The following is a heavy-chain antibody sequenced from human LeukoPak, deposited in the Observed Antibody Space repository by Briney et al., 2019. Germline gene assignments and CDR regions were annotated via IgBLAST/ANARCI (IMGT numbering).Heavy chain of an antibody. CDR1: GGSISSSSYY. J-gene: IGHJ4*02. CDR2: IYYSGST. V-gene: IGHV4-39*07. D-gene: IGHD5-18*01. Sequence: SETLSLTCTVSGGSISSSSYYWGWIRQPPGKGLEWIGSIYYSGSTYYNPSLKSRVTISVDTSKNQVSLKLSSVTAADTAVYYCARDPRGYSYGSHGVDYWGQGTLVTVSS. CDR3: ARDPRGYSYGSHGVDY.